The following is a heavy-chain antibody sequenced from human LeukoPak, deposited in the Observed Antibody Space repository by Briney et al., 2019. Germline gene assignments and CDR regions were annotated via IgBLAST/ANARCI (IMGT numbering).Heavy chain of an antibody. J-gene: IGHJ6*02. Sequence: GASVKVSCKASGFTFSSYGISWVRQAPGQGLEWMAWVSDYNGNKNYAQKLQGRVTMTTDTSTSTAYMELRSLRSDDTAVYYCARDPRITIFGVVIISYYYYGMDVWGQGTTVTVSS. CDR1: GFTFSSYG. D-gene: IGHD3-3*01. V-gene: IGHV1-18*01. CDR3: ARDPRITIFGVVIISYYYYGMDV. CDR2: VSDYNGNK.